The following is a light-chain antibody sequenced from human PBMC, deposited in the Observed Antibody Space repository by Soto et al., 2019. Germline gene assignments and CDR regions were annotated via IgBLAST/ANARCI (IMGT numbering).Light chain of an antibody. Sequence: DIQMTQSPSSLSASVGDRVTIXXRASQSISTYLNWYQQKPGKAPKXLLYATSTLQSGVPSRFSGSGSGTDFTLTISSLQPEDFATYYCQQSFKTPPAFGQGTKVDIK. CDR2: ATS. V-gene: IGKV1-39*01. CDR3: QQSFKTPPA. J-gene: IGKJ1*01. CDR1: QSISTY.